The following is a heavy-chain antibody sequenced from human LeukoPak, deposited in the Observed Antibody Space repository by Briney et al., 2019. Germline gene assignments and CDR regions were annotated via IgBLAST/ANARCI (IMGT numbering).Heavy chain of an antibody. D-gene: IGHD3-22*01. Sequence: ASVKVSGKASGYTFTSYGISWVRQAPGQGLEWMGWISAYNGNTNYAQKLQGRVTMTTDTSTSTAYMELRSLRSDDTAVYYCARYGDYYDSSGYYPAVDYWGQGTLVTVSS. J-gene: IGHJ4*02. CDR1: GYTFTSYG. CDR2: ISAYNGNT. V-gene: IGHV1-18*01. CDR3: ARYGDYYDSSGYYPAVDY.